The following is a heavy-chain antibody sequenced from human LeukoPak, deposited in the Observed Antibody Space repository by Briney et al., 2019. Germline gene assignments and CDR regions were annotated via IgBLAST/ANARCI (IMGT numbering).Heavy chain of an antibody. V-gene: IGHV3-30-3*01. CDR2: ISYDGSNK. D-gene: IGHD6-13*01. CDR3: ARGIAAAGMTFDY. CDR1: GFTFSSYA. J-gene: IGHJ4*02. Sequence: GGSLRLSCAASGFTFSSYAMHWLRQAPGKGLEWVAVISYDGSNKYYADSVKGRFTISRDNSKNTLYLQMNSLRAEDTAVYYCARGIAAAGMTFDYWGQGTLVTVSS.